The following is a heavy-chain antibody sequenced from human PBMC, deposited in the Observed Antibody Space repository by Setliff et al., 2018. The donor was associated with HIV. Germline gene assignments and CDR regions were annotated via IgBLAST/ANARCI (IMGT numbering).Heavy chain of an antibody. D-gene: IGHD2-21*01. J-gene: IGHJ5*01. V-gene: IGHV4-31*03. Sequence: SETLSLTCTVFGGSVSSGAYFWSWIRQHPGKGLEWMGYMSKRGTYIINPSLESRMTMSVDTSKNQLYLRLKSVTAADTAVYFCARDAVEASIPGGWFDSWGPGTLVTVSS. CDR3: ARDAVEASIPGGWFDS. CDR1: GGSVSSGAYF. CDR2: MSKRGTY.